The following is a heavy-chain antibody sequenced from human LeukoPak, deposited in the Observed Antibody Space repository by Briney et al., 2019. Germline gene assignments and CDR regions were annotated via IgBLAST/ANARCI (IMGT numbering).Heavy chain of an antibody. Sequence: PGGSLRLSCAASGFTFSSYAMHWVRQAPGKGLEWVAVISYDGSNKYYADSVKGRFTISRDNSKNTLYLQMNSLRAEDTAVYYCARGHSSSEGGSFDYWGQGTLVTVSS. CDR3: ARGHSSSEGGSFDY. V-gene: IGHV3-30*04. CDR2: ISYDGSNK. J-gene: IGHJ4*02. CDR1: GFTFSSYA. D-gene: IGHD6-6*01.